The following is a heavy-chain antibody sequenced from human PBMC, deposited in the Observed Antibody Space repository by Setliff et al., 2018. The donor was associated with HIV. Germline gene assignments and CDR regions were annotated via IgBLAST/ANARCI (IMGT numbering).Heavy chain of an antibody. D-gene: IGHD6-13*01. V-gene: IGHV1-3*01. CDR1: GYTFTTYS. J-gene: IGHJ5*01. Sequence: ASVKVSCKTSGYTFTTYSLHWVRQAPGHSLEWMGWINVGNGDTKYSPELQGRISITRDTSANTAYMELSSLRSDDTAVYYCAREAQYSSSWSGRRVTWFDSWGQGILVTVSS. CDR3: AREAQYSSSWSGRRVTWFDS. CDR2: INVGNGDT.